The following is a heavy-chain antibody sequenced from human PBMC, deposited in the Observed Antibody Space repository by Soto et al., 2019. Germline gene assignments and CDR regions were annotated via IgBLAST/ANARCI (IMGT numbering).Heavy chain of an antibody. V-gene: IGHV4-61*01. Sequence: XTLSLPCTVSGVSICNHNYYWTWIRQPPGKGPEWVGYIHYSGSTNHNPSLKSRFTMLVDTAKNQFSLELTHVTAADTAVYYCASYTSERSRPALDVWGQGTTVTVSS. CDR1: GVSICNHNYY. J-gene: IGHJ6*02. CDR2: IHYSGST. D-gene: IGHD3-10*01. CDR3: ASYTSERSRPALDV.